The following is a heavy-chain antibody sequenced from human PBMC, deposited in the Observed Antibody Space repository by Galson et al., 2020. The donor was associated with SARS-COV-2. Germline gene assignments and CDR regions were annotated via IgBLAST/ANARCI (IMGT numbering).Heavy chain of an antibody. Sequence: SETLSLTCTVSGGSITSSSYYWGWIRQSPGRGLEWIGSIYHSGGTNYNPSFKSRVTISVDTSTNQFSLKLTSVTAADSALYFCVRSYSSSWYSPAYYYGLDLWGQGTTVTVSS. CDR1: GGSITSSSYY. D-gene: IGHD6-13*01. CDR3: VRSYSSSWYSPAYYYGLDL. J-gene: IGHJ6*02. CDR2: IYHSGGT. V-gene: IGHV4-39*07.